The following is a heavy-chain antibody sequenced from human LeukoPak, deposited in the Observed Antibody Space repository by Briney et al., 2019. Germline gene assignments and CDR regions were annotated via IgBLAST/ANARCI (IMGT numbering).Heavy chain of an antibody. V-gene: IGHV4-39*07. D-gene: IGHD6-19*01. CDR1: GGSISSSSYY. CDR3: ARDLAVAAPDGTDAFDI. CDR2: IYYSGST. J-gene: IGHJ3*02. Sequence: PSETLSLTCTVSGGSISSSSYYWGWIRQPPGKGLEWIGSIYYSGSTYYNPSLKSRVTISVDTSKNQFSLKLSSVTAADTAVYYCARDLAVAAPDGTDAFDIWGQGTMVTVSS.